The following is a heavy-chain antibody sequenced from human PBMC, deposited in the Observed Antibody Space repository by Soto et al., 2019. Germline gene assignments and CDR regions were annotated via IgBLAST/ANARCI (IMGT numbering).Heavy chain of an antibody. CDR2: IIPIFGTA. D-gene: IGHD7-27*01. J-gene: IGHJ6*02. CDR3: ARALLGTSHTPYGMEV. V-gene: IGHV1-69*01. CDR1: GGTFSSYA. Sequence: QVQLVQSGAEVKKPGSSVKVSCKASGGTFSSYAISWVRQAPGQGLEWMGGIIPIFGTANYAQKFQGRVTIAADESTSTAYMELSSLRCEDTAVYYFARALLGTSHTPYGMEVWGQGTTVTGSS.